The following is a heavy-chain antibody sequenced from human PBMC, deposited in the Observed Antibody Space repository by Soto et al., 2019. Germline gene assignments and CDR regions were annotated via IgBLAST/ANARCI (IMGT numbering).Heavy chain of an antibody. J-gene: IGHJ6*02. D-gene: IGHD3-16*01. Sequence: QITLKESGPTLVKPTQTLTLTCTFSGFSLSTSGVGVGWIRQPPGKALEWLALIYWDDDKRYSPSLKSRLTITXXTXKTXVVLTMTNMDPVDTATYYCARVTFLKSYYYYGMDVWGQGTTVTVSS. CDR3: ARVTFLKSYYYYGMDV. CDR1: GFSLSTSGVG. CDR2: IYWDDDK. V-gene: IGHV2-5*02.